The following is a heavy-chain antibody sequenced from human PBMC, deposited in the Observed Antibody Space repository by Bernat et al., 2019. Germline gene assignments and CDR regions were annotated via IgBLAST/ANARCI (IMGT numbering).Heavy chain of an antibody. D-gene: IGHD3-10*01. Sequence: QVQLQQWGAGLLKPSETLSLTCAVYGGSFSGYYWSWIRQPPGKGLEWIGEINNSGSTNYNPSLHSRVTISVDTSKNQFSLKLSSVTAADTAVYCCARSGAWVHPYDYWGQGTLVTVSS. CDR1: GGSFSGYY. CDR3: ARSGAWVHPYDY. J-gene: IGHJ4*02. CDR2: INNSGST. V-gene: IGHV4-34*01.